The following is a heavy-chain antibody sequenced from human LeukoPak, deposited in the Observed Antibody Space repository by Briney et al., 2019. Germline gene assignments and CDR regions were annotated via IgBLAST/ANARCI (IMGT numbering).Heavy chain of an antibody. CDR3: ARDIRTGTSYGMDV. D-gene: IGHD1-7*01. V-gene: IGHV1-2*02. J-gene: IGHJ6*02. Sequence: VASVKVSFKASGYTFTGYYMHWVRQAPGQGLEWMGCINPNSGGTTYAQKFQGRVTMTRDTSISTGYMELSRLRSDDTAVYYCARDIRTGTSYGMDVWGQGTTVTVSS. CDR1: GYTFTGYY. CDR2: INPNSGGT.